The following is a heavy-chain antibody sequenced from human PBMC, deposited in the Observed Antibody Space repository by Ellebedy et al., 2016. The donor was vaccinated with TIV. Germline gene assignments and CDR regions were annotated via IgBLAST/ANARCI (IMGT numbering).Heavy chain of an antibody. D-gene: IGHD3-10*01. V-gene: IGHV3-30-3*01. J-gene: IGHJ4*02. CDR3: ARDYGVSGSYFYGSGTDY. CDR1: GFTFSDYT. Sequence: GESLKISXAASGFTFSDYTMHWVRQAPGKGLEWVALISCDGSNKYHADFVKGRFTISRDNSRNALYLQMNSLRAEDTAVYYCARDYGVSGSYFYGSGTDYWGQGILVTVSS. CDR2: ISCDGSNK.